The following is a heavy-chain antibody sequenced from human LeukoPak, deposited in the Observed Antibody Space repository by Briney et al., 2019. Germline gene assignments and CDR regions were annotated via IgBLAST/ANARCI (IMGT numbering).Heavy chain of an antibody. J-gene: IGHJ6*02. CDR3: ARSGAAAGNLYGMDV. CDR1: GYTFTGYY. Sequence: ASVKVSCKASGYTFTGYYIHWVRQAPGQGLEWMGWVNPNSGGTNFAQKFQGRVTMTSDTSMSTAYMEMSGLRSDDTAVYYCARSGAAAGNLYGMDVWGQGTTVTVSS. V-gene: IGHV1-2*02. D-gene: IGHD6-13*01. CDR2: VNPNSGGT.